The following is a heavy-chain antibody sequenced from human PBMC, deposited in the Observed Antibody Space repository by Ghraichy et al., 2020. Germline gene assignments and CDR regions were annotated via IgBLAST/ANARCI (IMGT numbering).Heavy chain of an antibody. V-gene: IGHV3-74*01. CDR1: GFTFSSYW. CDR3: ARDAVERVYAIDWFDP. Sequence: GGSLRLSCVASGFTFSSYWMHWVRQPPGKGPVWVSRIDNDGSTTTYADSVKGRFTISRDNAKNTLYLQMNSLRVEDTAVYYCARDAVERVYAIDWFDPWGQGTLVTVSS. CDR2: IDNDGSTT. J-gene: IGHJ5*02. D-gene: IGHD2-8*01.